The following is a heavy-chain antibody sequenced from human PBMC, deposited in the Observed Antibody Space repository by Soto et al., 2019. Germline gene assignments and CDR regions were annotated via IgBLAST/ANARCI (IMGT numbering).Heavy chain of an antibody. V-gene: IGHV1-46*01. D-gene: IGHD5-12*01. J-gene: IGHJ5*02. CDR1: GYIFTNYY. CDR3: ARVLVATISGGGNWFDP. CDR2: INPSGRST. Sequence: ASVKVSCKTSGYIFTNYYLHWVRQAPGQGLEWMGVINPSGRSTTYAQKFQGRVTVTRDTSTSTVYMDLSSLGSEDTAVYFCARVLVATISGGGNWFDPWGQGTLVTVSS.